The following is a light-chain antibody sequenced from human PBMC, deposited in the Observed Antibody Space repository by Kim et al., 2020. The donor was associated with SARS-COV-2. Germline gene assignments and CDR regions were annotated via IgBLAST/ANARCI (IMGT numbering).Light chain of an antibody. CDR2: AAS. V-gene: IGKV1-39*01. J-gene: IGKJ2*01. CDR1: QSISSY. CDR3: QQSYSTPYT. Sequence: ASVGDRVTITGRASQSISSYLNWYQQKPGKAPKLLIYAASSLQSGVPSRFSGSGAGTDFTLTISSLQPEDFATYYCQQSYSTPYTFGQGTKLEIK.